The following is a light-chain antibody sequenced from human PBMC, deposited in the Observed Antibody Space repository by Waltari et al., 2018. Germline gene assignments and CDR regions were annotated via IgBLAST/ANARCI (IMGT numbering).Light chain of an antibody. Sequence: DIQMTQSPSSLSASVGDRVTITCRASQDVSNYLAWYQQKPGKGPKLLIYAASTLQSGVPSRFSGSGSGTDFTLTITSLQPEDVATYYCQKYNSVPWTFGQGTKVEIK. CDR3: QKYNSVPWT. CDR1: QDVSNY. J-gene: IGKJ1*01. CDR2: AAS. V-gene: IGKV1-27*01.